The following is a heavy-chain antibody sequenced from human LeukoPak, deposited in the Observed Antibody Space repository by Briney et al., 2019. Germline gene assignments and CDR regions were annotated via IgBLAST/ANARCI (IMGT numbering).Heavy chain of an antibody. D-gene: IGHD3-3*01. CDR2: MNPNSGNT. CDR1: GYTFTSYD. V-gene: IGHV1-8*01. J-gene: IGHJ3*02. CDR3: AGAYYDFWSGPYDAFDI. Sequence: ASAKVSCKASGYTFTSYDINWVRQATGQGLEWMGWMNPNSGNTGYAQKFQGRVTMTRNTSISTAYMELSSLRSEDTAVYYCAGAYYDFWSGPYDAFDIWGQGTMVTVSS.